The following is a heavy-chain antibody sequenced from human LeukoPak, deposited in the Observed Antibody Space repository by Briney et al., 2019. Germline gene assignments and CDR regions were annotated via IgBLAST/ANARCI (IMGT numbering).Heavy chain of an antibody. CDR2: IYYSGST. V-gene: IGHV4-39*01. CDR3: ARLSPPVAYDFWSGYYKGRRDYFDY. CDR1: GGSISSSSYY. D-gene: IGHD3-3*01. Sequence: SETLSLTCTVSGGSISSSSYYWGWIRQPPGKGLEWIGSIYYSGSTYYNPSLKRRVTISVDTSKTQHSLKLSYVTAADTAVYYCARLSPPVAYDFWSGYYKGRRDYFDYWGQGTLVTVSS. J-gene: IGHJ4*02.